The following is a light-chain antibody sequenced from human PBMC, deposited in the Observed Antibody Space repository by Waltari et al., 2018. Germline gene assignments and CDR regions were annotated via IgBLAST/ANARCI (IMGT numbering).Light chain of an antibody. CDR1: QSVSRT. Sequence: EIVLTQSPCTVSLYPGHRVTLSCRASQSVSRTLAWYQQKPGQAPRLLMYGASIRASGIPDRFSGSGSGTDFSLTISRLEPEDFAVYYCQHYVRLPVTFGQGTKVENK. V-gene: IGKV3-20*01. CDR2: GAS. CDR3: QHYVRLPVT. J-gene: IGKJ1*01.